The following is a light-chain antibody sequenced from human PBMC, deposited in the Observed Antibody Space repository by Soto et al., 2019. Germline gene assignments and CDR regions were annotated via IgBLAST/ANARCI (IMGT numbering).Light chain of an antibody. CDR1: QGIASS. V-gene: IGKV1-8*01. CDR2: SAS. CDR3: QQYYSYPPSFT. Sequence: AIRMTQSPSSFSASTGDRVTITCRASQGIASSLAWYQQKPGKAPNLLIYSASTLQSGVPSRFSGSGSGTDFTLTISGLQSEDFATYYCQQYYSYPPSFTFGPGTKVDI. J-gene: IGKJ3*01.